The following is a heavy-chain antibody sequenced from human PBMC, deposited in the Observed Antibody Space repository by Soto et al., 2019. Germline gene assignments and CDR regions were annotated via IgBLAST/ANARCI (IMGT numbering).Heavy chain of an antibody. D-gene: IGHD6-13*01. CDR1: GGSISSSSYY. CDR3: ARLSSSWYTIDY. J-gene: IGHJ4*02. Sequence: PSETLSLTCTVSGGSISSSSYYWGWIRQPPGKGLEWIGSIYYSGSTYYNPSLKSRVTISVDTSKNQFSLKLSPVTAADTAVYYCARLSSSWYTIDYWGQGTLVTVSS. V-gene: IGHV4-39*01. CDR2: IYYSGST.